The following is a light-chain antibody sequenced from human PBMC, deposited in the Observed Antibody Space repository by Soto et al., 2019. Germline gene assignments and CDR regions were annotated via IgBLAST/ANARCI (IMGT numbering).Light chain of an antibody. Sequence: IQMTQSPSSLSASVGDRVTITCRASQSIDSYLAWYQPRPGKVPQLLIYETSILQSGVSSRLSGSGSGTDFTLTISSLQAEDFATYYGQQTRSYPSTFGGGTKVDI. CDR1: QSIDSY. CDR3: QQTRSYPST. V-gene: IGKV1-9*01. J-gene: IGKJ4*01. CDR2: ETS.